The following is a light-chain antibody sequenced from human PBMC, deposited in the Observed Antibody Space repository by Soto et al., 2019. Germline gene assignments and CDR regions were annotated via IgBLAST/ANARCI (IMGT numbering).Light chain of an antibody. V-gene: IGLV1-44*01. J-gene: IGLJ1*01. CDR2: SSN. Sequence: QSVLSQPPSASGTPGQRVTISCSGSSSNIGRSPVNWYLQLPGTAPKLLIYSSNQRPSGVPDRFSGSKSGTSASLAISGLQSEDEADYYCAAWDDSLNGLYVFGTGTKLTVL. CDR3: AAWDDSLNGLYV. CDR1: SSNIGRSP.